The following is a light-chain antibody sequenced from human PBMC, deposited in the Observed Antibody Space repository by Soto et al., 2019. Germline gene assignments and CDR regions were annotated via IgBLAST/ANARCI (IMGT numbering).Light chain of an antibody. CDR3: QQYGSSRWT. J-gene: IGKJ1*01. CDR1: QSVSSSY. CDR2: GAS. V-gene: IGKV3-20*01. Sequence: EIVLTQSPGNLYLSPGERATLSCRASQSVSSSYLAWYQQKPGQAPRLLIYGASSRATGIPDRFSGSGSGTDFTLTISRLEPEDFAVYYCQQYGSSRWTFGQVANVDI.